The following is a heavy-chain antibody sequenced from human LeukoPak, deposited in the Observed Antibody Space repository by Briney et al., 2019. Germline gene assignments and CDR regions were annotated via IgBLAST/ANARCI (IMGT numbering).Heavy chain of an antibody. Sequence: ASVKVSCKATGYTFTSYGFSWVRQAPGQGLEWMGWISSNSDNTKYAQKLQGRVTMTTDTSTRTAYMELRSLRSDDTAVYYCARDWGSIKVISDYWGQGTLVTVSS. D-gene: IGHD3-16*01. CDR3: ARDWGSIKVISDY. CDR1: GYTFTSYG. CDR2: ISSNSDNT. V-gene: IGHV1-18*01. J-gene: IGHJ4*02.